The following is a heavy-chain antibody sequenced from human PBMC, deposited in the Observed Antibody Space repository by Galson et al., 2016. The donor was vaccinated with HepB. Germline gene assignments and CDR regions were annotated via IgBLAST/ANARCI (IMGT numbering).Heavy chain of an antibody. Sequence: SLRLSCAASGFAVSSNYMSWVRQAPGKGLEWVSVIYSGGNTFYTDSVKGRFTISRDNSKNTLYLQMNSLRVEDTAVYYCVRSPSFNWNYDYYFDYWGQGTLVTVSS. CDR2: IYSGGNT. V-gene: IGHV3-53*01. CDR1: GFAVSSNY. CDR3: VRSPSFNWNYDYYFDY. D-gene: IGHD1-7*01. J-gene: IGHJ4*02.